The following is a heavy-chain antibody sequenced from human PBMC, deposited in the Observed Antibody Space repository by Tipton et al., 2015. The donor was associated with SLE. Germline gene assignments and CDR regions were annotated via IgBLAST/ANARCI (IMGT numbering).Heavy chain of an antibody. CDR1: GFTFSSYA. V-gene: IGHV3-30*04. CDR3: ARGAIFGAYYYHMDV. D-gene: IGHD3-3*01. CDR2: ISYDGSNK. Sequence: RSLRLSCAASGFTFSSYAMHWVRQAPGKGLEWVAVISYDGSNKYYADSVKGRFTISRDNSKNTLYLQMNSLRAEDTAVYYCARGAIFGAYYYHMDVWGKGTTVTVSS. J-gene: IGHJ6*03.